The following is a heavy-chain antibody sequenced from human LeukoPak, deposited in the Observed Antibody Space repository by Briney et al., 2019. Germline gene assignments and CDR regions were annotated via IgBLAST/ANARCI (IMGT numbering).Heavy chain of an antibody. CDR2: IYTGGGT. D-gene: IGHD2-2*01. V-gene: IGHV3-66*01. CDR3: ARDIVVVPAARTKNAYYYYGMDV. J-gene: IGHJ6*02. Sequence: GGSLRLSCAASGFSISHYYMTWVRQTPGKGLDWVSVIYTGGGTNYGDSVKGRFTISRDNAKNSLYLQMNSLRDEDTAVYYCARDIVVVPAARTKNAYYYYGMDVWGQGTTVTVSS. CDR1: GFSISHYY.